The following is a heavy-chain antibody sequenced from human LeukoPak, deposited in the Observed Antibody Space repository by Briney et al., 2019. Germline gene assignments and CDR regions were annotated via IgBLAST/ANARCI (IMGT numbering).Heavy chain of an antibody. Sequence: PSETLSLTCAVYGGSFSGYYWSWIRQPPGKGLEWIGEINHSGSTNYNPSLKSRVTISVDTSKNQFSLKLSSVTAAGTAVYYCARAGVVAATLLDYWGQGTLVTVSS. CDR2: INHSGST. V-gene: IGHV4-34*01. CDR3: ARAGVVAATLLDY. J-gene: IGHJ4*02. D-gene: IGHD2-15*01. CDR1: GGSFSGYY.